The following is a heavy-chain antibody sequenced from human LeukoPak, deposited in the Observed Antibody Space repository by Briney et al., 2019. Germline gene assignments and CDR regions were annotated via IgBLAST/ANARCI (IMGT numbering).Heavy chain of an antibody. CDR1: GLTFSSYA. D-gene: IGHD3-9*01. V-gene: IGHV3-23*01. CDR2: ISGSGGST. CDR3: AKDRRYFDWLLGGYFDY. J-gene: IGHJ4*02. Sequence: GGSLRLSCAGSGLTFSSYAMSWVRQAPGKGLEWVSAISGSGGSTYYADSVKGRFTISRDKSKNTLYLQMNSLRAEDTAVYYCAKDRRYFDWLLGGYFDYWGQGTLVTVSS.